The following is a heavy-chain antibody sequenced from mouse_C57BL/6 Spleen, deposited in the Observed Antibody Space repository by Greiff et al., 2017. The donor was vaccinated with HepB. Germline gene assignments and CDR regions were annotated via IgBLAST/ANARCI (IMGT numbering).Heavy chain of an antibody. J-gene: IGHJ1*03. Sequence: VQLQQSGAELARPGASVKLSCKASGYTFTSYGISWVKQRTGQGLEWIGEIYPRSGNTYYNEKFKGKATLTADKSSSTAYMELRSLTSEDSAVYFCARGGVITTVVAHWYFDVWGTGTTVTVSS. D-gene: IGHD1-1*01. V-gene: IGHV1-81*01. CDR3: ARGGVITTVVAHWYFDV. CDR1: GYTFTSYG. CDR2: IYPRSGNT.